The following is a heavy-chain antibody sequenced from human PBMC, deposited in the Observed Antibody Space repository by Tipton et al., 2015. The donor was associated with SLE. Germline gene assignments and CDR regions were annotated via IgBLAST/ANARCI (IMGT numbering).Heavy chain of an antibody. J-gene: IGHJ4*02. Sequence: TLSLTCTVSGASMSGYYWSWIRQSPGKGLEWIGSVYYSGSTYYNPSLESRITISLDTSKNQFSVKLSSVTAADTAVYYCARHPRPMAAFDHWGQGRLVTVSS. CDR1: GASMSGYY. CDR3: ARHPRPMAAFDH. D-gene: IGHD5-24*01. V-gene: IGHV4-59*08. CDR2: VYYSGST.